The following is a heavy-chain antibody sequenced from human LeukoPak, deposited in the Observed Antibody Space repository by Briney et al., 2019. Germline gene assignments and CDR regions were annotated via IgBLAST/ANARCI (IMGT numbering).Heavy chain of an antibody. V-gene: IGHV3-30*18. CDR2: ISYDGSDK. D-gene: IGHD4-23*01. CDR3: AKEMTTVVARDFFDY. CDR1: GFTFSSYG. J-gene: IGHJ4*01. Sequence: PGGSLRLSCAASGFTFSSYGMHWVRQAPGKGLEWVAVISYDGSDKYYGDSVKGRFTISRDNSKNTLYLQMNSLRVEDTAVYYCAKEMTTVVARDFFDYWGHASMVSVSS.